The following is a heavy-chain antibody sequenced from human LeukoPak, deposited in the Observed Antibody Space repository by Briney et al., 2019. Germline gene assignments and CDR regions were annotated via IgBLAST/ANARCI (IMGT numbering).Heavy chain of an antibody. J-gene: IGHJ4*02. Sequence: SGPALVKPTQTLTLTCTFSGFSLSTSGMRVSWIRQPPGKALEWLARIDWDDDKFHNTSLKTRLTISKDTSKNQVVLTMTNMDPVDTATYYCARIPTYGDYAYFDYWGQGTLVTVSS. D-gene: IGHD4-17*01. CDR1: GFSLSTSGMR. CDR3: ARIPTYGDYAYFDY. V-gene: IGHV2-70*04. CDR2: IDWDDDK.